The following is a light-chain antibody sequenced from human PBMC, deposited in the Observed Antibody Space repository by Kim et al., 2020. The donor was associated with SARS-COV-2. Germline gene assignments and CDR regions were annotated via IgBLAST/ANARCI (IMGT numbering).Light chain of an antibody. CDR1: QSVSSY. CDR3: QQRTNWPTVT. CDR2: DAS. V-gene: IGKV3-11*01. J-gene: IGKJ4*01. Sequence: EIVLTQSPATLSLSPGERATLSCRASQSVSSYLAWYQRKPGQAPRLLIYDASNRATGTPARFSGSGSGTDFTLTISSLEPEDFAVYYCQQRTNWPTVTFGGGTKVEIK.